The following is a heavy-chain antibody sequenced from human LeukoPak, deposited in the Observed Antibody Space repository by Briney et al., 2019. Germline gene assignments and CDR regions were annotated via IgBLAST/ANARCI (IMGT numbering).Heavy chain of an antibody. Sequence: SVKVSCKASGGTFSSYAISWVRQAPGQGLEWMGGIIPIFGTANYAQKFQGRVTITADESTSTAYMELSSLRSEGTAVYYCARETTVTTWYFDLWGRGTLVTVSS. J-gene: IGHJ2*01. D-gene: IGHD4-17*01. CDR3: ARETTVTTWYFDL. CDR2: IIPIFGTA. CDR1: GGTFSSYA. V-gene: IGHV1-69*13.